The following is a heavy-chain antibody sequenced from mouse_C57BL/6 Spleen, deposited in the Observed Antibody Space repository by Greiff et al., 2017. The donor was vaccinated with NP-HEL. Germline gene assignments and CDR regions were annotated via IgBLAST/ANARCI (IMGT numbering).Heavy chain of an antibody. CDR1: GFNIKDDY. D-gene: IGHD2-1*01. CDR3: TTGGIYYGNRGSWFAY. V-gene: IGHV14-4*01. CDR2: IDPENGDT. J-gene: IGHJ3*01. Sequence: EVQLQQSGAELVRPGASVKLSCTASGFNIKDDYMHWVKQRPEQGLEWIGWIDPENGDTEYASKFQGKATITADTSSNTAYLQLSSLTSEDTAVYYCTTGGIYYGNRGSWFAYWGQGTLVTVSA.